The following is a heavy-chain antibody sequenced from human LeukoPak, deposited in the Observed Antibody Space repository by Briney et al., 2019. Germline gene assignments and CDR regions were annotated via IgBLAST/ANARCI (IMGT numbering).Heavy chain of an antibody. CDR3: PEIHEYGTP. CDR1: TGSFSGYY. V-gene: IGHV4-34*01. J-gene: IGHJ5*02. D-gene: IGHD4-17*01. CDR2: INHSGTN. Sequence: SETLSLTCAVYTGSFSGYYWSWLRQPPGKGLEWIGEINHSGTNNSHTSLKSRTTISVAPSKNQFSLMLSSLTAAATALYYSPEIHEYGTPWGQGTLVTVSS.